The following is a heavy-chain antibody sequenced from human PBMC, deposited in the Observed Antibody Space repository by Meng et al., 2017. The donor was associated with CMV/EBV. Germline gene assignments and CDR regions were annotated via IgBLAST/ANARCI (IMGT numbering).Heavy chain of an antibody. CDR2: IIPILGIA. CDR3: ARVGLPYYYYGMDV. D-gene: IGHD2-15*01. CDR1: GGTFSSYA. Sequence: SVKVSCKASGGTFSSYAISWVRQAPGQGLEWMGGIIPILGIANYAQKFQGRVTITADKSTSTAYMELSSLRSEDTAVYYCARVGLPYYYYGMDVWGQGTTVTVSS. J-gene: IGHJ6*02. V-gene: IGHV1-69*10.